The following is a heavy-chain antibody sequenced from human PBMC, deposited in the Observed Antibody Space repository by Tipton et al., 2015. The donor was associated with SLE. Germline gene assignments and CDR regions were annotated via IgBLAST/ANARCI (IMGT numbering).Heavy chain of an antibody. J-gene: IGHJ3*02. V-gene: IGHV4-59*08. CDR1: GGSISSYY. D-gene: IGHD6-13*01. CDR3: SRQGVATAGIGAFDI. Sequence: LRLSCTVSGGSISSYYWSWIRQPPGKGLEWIGYIYYSGSTDYNPSLKSRVTISVDTSKNQFSLKLSSVTAADTAVYYCSRQGVATAGIGAFDIWGQGTMVTVSS. CDR2: IYYSGST.